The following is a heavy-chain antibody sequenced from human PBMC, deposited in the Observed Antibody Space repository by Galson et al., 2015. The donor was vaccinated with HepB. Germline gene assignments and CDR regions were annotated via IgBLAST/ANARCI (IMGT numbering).Heavy chain of an antibody. V-gene: IGHV1-3*01. CDR2: ISVANGNI. J-gene: IGHJ6*02. CDR1: GYTFTNYA. CDR3: ARGPGFYYALDV. Sequence: SVKVSCKASGYTFTNYAIHWVRQAPGQRLEWMGWISVANGNIKHSQKFQGRVTITRDTSATTSHMELSSLRSEDTAVYYCARGPGFYYALDVWGQGTTVTVSS.